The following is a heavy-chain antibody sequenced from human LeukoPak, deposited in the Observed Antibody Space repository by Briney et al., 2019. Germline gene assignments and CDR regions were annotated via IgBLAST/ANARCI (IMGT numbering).Heavy chain of an antibody. CDR2: INHSGST. J-gene: IGHJ4*02. CDR1: GGSFSGYY. Sequence: SETLSLTCAVYGGSFSGYYWRWIRQPPGKGLEWIGEINHSGSTNYNPSLKSRVTISVDTSKNQFSLKLSSVTAADTAVYYCARGQFTSHSSGYYFDYWGQGTLVTVSS. CDR3: ARGQFTSHSSGYYFDY. V-gene: IGHV4-34*01. D-gene: IGHD3-22*01.